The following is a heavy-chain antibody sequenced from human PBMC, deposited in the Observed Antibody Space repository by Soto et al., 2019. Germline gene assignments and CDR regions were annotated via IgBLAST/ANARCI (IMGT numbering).Heavy chain of an antibody. V-gene: IGHV4-59*01. CDR1: GGSISSYY. CDR3: ARQVIRGSYFDY. J-gene: IGHJ4*02. CDR2: IYYSGST. Sequence: SETLSLTCTVSGGSISSYYWSWIRQPPGKGLEWIGYIYYSGSTNYNPSLKSRVTISVDTSKNQFSPKLSSVTAADTAVYYCARQVIRGSYFDYWGQGTLVTVSS. D-gene: IGHD3-10*01.